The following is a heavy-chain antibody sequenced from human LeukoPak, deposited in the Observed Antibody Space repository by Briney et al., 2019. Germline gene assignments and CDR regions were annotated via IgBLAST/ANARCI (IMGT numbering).Heavy chain of an antibody. Sequence: GGSLRLSCAASGFTFNNYAMNWVRQAPGKGLEWVSVISGSGGTTYYADSVKGRFTISRDSSKNTLYLQMNSLRAEDTAVYYCAKVSGGGLYYDGMDVWGQGATVTVSS. CDR1: GFTFNNYA. V-gene: IGHV3-23*01. D-gene: IGHD1-14*01. J-gene: IGHJ6*02. CDR3: AKVSGGGLYYDGMDV. CDR2: ISGSGGTT.